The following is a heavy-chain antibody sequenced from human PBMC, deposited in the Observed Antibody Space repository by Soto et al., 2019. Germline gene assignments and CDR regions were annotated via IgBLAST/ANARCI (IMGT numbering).Heavy chain of an antibody. J-gene: IGHJ5*02. D-gene: IGHD3-3*01. CDR1: GGSISSYY. V-gene: IGHV4-4*07. CDR2: IYTSGST. CDR3: ARDARGTDDFWSGYYGSNWFDP. Sequence: QVQLQESGPGLVKPSETLSLTCTVSGGSISSYYWSWIRQPAGKGLEWIGRIYTSGSTNYNPSLKSRVTMSVDTSKTQCSLKLSSVTAADTAVYYSARDARGTDDFWSGYYGSNWFDPWGLGTLVTVSS.